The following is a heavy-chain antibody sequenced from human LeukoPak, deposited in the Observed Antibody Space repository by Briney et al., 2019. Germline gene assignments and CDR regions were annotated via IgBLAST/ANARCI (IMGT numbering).Heavy chain of an antibody. CDR2: IYYSGST. CDR3: ARIAARRPIDY. J-gene: IGHJ4*02. CDR1: GGSISSYY. D-gene: IGHD6-6*01. V-gene: IGHV4-59*01. Sequence: SETLSLTCTASGGSISSYYWSWIRQPPGKGLEWIGYIYYSGSTNYNPSLKSRVTISVDTSKNQFSLKLSSVTAADTAVYYCARIAARRPIDYWGQGTLVTVSS.